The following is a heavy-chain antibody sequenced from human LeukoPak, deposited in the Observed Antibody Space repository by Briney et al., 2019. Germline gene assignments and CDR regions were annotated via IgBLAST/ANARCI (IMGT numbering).Heavy chain of an antibody. CDR3: ARSRSGYYPSFDY. V-gene: IGHV5-51*01. J-gene: IGHJ4*02. D-gene: IGHD3-3*01. Sequence: GESLKISCKASGHSFTSYWIGWVRQLPGKGLEWMGIIYPGDSDTRYSPSFQGQVTISADKSISTAYLQWSSLKASDTAIYYCARSRSGYYPSFDYWGQGTLVTVSS. CDR2: IYPGDSDT. CDR1: GHSFTSYW.